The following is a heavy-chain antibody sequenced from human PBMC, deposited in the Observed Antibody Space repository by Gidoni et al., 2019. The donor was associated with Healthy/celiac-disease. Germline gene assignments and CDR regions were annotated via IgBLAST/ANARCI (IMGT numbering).Heavy chain of an antibody. J-gene: IGHJ4*02. CDR2: INSDGSST. CDR1: GFTFSSYW. V-gene: IGHV3-74*01. CDR3: ASGDIGIAVAEVRLIDY. D-gene: IGHD6-19*01. Sequence: EVQLVESGGGLVQPGGSLRLSCAASGFTFSSYWMHWVRQAPGKGLVWVSRINSDGSSTSYADSVKGRFTISRDNAKNTLYLQMNSLRAEDTAVYYCASGDIGIAVAEVRLIDYWGQGTLVTVSS.